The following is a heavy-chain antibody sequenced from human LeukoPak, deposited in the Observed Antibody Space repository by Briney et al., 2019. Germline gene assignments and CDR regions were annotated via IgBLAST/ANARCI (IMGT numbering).Heavy chain of an antibody. Sequence: AGGSLRLSCAASGFTFSSYAMSWVRQAPGKGLEWVSAIIGSGGRAYYEDSVKGRVTSSRYNAKNILYLQMNSLRAEDTALYYCARDRRDYDDSGRVHYFDYWGQGTLVTVSS. CDR3: ARDRRDYDDSGRVHYFDY. D-gene: IGHD3-22*01. CDR2: IIGSGGRA. J-gene: IGHJ4*02. V-gene: IGHV3-23*01. CDR1: GFTFSSYA.